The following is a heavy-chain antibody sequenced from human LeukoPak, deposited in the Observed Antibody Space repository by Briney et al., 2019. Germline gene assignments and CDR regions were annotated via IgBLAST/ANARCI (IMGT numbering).Heavy chain of an antibody. CDR3: ARDQLRRTNYYYYGMDV. CDR2: MNPNSGNT. V-gene: IGHV1-8*01. Sequence: EASVTVSCKASGYTFTSYDINWVRQATGQGLEWMGWMNPNSGNTGYAQKFQGRVTMTRNTSISTAYMELSSLRSEDTAVYYCARDQLRRTNYYYYGMDVWGQGTTVTVSS. D-gene: IGHD1-7*01. CDR1: GYTFTSYD. J-gene: IGHJ6*02.